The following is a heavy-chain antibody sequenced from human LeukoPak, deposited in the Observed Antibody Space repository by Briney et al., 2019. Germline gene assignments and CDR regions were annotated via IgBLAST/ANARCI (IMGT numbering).Heavy chain of an antibody. CDR1: GGSLSSFY. V-gene: IGHV4-59*01. Sequence: PSETLSLTCTVSGGSLSSFYWSWIRQPPGKGLEWIGHIYYSGSTNYNPSLKSRVTISIDTSKNQFSLKLSSVTAADTAVYYCARKTALSGDYDWFDPWGQGTLVTVSS. D-gene: IGHD4-17*01. CDR2: IYYSGST. CDR3: ARKTALSGDYDWFDP. J-gene: IGHJ5*02.